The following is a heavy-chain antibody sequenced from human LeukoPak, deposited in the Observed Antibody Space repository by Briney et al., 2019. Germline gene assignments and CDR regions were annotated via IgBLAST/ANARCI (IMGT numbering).Heavy chain of an antibody. CDR1: GFTFSNYA. CDR2: ISANGGST. V-gene: IGHV3-64*01. J-gene: IGHJ6*02. CDR3: ARVSRSIASYGTDV. Sequence: GGSLRLSCAASGFTFSNYAMHWVRQAPGKGLEYVSAISANGGSTYYAKSMKGRFTISRDNSKNTLYLQMGSLRAEDMAVYYCARVSRSIASYGTDVWGQGTMVTVSS.